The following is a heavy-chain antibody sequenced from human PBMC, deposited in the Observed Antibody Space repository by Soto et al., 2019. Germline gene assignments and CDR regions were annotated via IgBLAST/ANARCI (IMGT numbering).Heavy chain of an antibody. J-gene: IGHJ4*02. CDR3: ARGRTTIDY. V-gene: IGHV1-18*01. D-gene: IGHD1-1*01. CDR1: GYTFTNFG. CDR2: ISAYNGNT. Sequence: QVQLVQSGAEVKKPGASVQVSCKASGYTFTNFGISWVGQAPGQGLEWMGWISAYNGNTNYAQNFQGRVTMTPDTSTTTAYMELRSLRSDDTAVYYCARGRTTIDYWGQGTLVTVSS.